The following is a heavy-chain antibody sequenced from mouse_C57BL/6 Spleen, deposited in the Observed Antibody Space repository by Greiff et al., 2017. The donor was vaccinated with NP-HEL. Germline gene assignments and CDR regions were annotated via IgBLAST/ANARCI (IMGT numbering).Heavy chain of an antibody. J-gene: IGHJ3*01. CDR1: GYTFTDYT. CDR2: IYPRDGST. D-gene: IGHD2-5*01. CDR3: ARSWAYYSNYEGTWFAY. Sequence: QVQLQQSDAELVKPGASVKISCKVSGYTFTDYTIHWMKQRPEQGLEWIGYIYPRDGSTKYNEKFKGKATLTADKSSSTAYMQLNSLTSEDSAVYFCARSWAYYSNYEGTWFAYWGQGTLVTVSA. V-gene: IGHV1-78*01.